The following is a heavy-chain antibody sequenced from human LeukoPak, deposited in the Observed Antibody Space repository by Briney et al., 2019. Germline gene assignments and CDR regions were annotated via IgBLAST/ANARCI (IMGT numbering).Heavy chain of an antibody. J-gene: IGHJ4*02. D-gene: IGHD5-18*01. V-gene: IGHV3-74*01. Sequence: PGGSLRLSCAASGFTFSSYWMHWVRQAPGKGLVWVSRINSDGSSTSYADSVKGRFTISRDNAKNTLYLRMNSLRAEDTAVYYCARGQLWTDFDYWGQGTLVTVSS. CDR3: ARGQLWTDFDY. CDR2: INSDGSST. CDR1: GFTFSSYW.